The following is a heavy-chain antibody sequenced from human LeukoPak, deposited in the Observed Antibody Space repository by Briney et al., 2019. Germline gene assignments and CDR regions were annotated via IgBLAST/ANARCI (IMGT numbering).Heavy chain of an antibody. V-gene: IGHV1-2*02. Sequence: ASVKVSCKASGYTFTGYYMHWVRQAPGQGLEWMGWINPNSGGTNYAQKFQGRVTMTRDTSISTAYMELSRLRSDDTAVYYCARDQYDRDEFDYWGQGTLVTVSS. D-gene: IGHD1-1*01. J-gene: IGHJ4*02. CDR1: GYTFTGYY. CDR3: ARDQYDRDEFDY. CDR2: INPNSGGT.